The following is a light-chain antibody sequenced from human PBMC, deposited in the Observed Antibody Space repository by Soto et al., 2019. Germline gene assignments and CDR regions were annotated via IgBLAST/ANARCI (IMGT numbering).Light chain of an antibody. CDR1: QSVNTF. J-gene: IGKJ4*01. CDR3: QQRSRS. CDR2: DVS. V-gene: IGKV3-11*01. Sequence: EVVLTQSPATLSLSPGERATLSCRASQSVNTFLAWYQQKPGQAPRLLIYDVSNRATGIPARFSGSGSGTDFTLTISGLEPGDFAVYYCQQRSRSFGGGTKVEIK.